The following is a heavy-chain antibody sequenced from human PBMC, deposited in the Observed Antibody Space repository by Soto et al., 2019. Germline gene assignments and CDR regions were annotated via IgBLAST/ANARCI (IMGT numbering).Heavy chain of an antibody. D-gene: IGHD3-16*01. CDR2: INHSGST. V-gene: IGHV4-34*01. Sequence: SETLSLTCAVYGGSFSGYYWSWIRQPPGKGLEWIGEINHSGSTNYNPSLKSRVTISVDTSKNQFSLKLSSVTAADTAVYYCARGRGDYDYGWGDPNYYYGMDVWGQGTTVTVSS. CDR1: GGSFSGYY. CDR3: ARGRGDYDYGWGDPNYYYGMDV. J-gene: IGHJ6*02.